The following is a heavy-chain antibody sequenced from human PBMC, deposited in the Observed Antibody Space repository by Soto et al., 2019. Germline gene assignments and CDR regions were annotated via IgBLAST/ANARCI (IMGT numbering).Heavy chain of an antibody. D-gene: IGHD3-9*01. CDR1: GYTFTSYY. CDR3: ARDLDILTGYGRFDP. J-gene: IGHJ5*02. Sequence: ASVKVCCKASGYTFTSYYMHWVRQSPGQGLEWMGIINPSGGSTSYAQKFQGRVTMTRDTSTSTVYMELSSLRSEDTAVYYCARDLDILTGYGRFDPWGQGTLVTVS. V-gene: IGHV1-46*03. CDR2: INPSGGST.